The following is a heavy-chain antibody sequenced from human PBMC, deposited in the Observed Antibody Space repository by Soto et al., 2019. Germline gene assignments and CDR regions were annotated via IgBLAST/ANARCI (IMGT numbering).Heavy chain of an antibody. CDR3: ARHGMDYYDSSGYYYSPYYFDY. CDR2: VYSSGST. J-gene: IGHJ4*02. V-gene: IGHV4-59*08. CDR1: GGSISSHS. D-gene: IGHD3-22*01. Sequence: SETLSLTCTVSGGSISSHSWNWIRQPPGKGLEWIGCVYSSGSTNYNPSLKSRVTISVDTSKNQFSLKLSSVTAADTAVYYCARHGMDYYDSSGYYYSPYYFDYWGQGTLVTVS.